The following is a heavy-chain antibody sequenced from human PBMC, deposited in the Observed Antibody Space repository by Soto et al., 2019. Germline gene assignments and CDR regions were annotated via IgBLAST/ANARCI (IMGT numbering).Heavy chain of an antibody. CDR1: GGSISSGVYN. CDR3: ARDLPGDSSLSSYYYGMDV. D-gene: IGHD6-6*01. CDR2: IYYSGST. V-gene: IGHV4-31*03. J-gene: IGHJ6*02. Sequence: SETLSLTCTVSGGSISSGVYNWCWIRQHPGKGLEWIGYIYYSGSTYYNPSLTSRVTISVDTSKNQFSLKLSSVTSADTAVYFCARDLPGDSSLSSYYYGMDVWGQGTTVTVSS.